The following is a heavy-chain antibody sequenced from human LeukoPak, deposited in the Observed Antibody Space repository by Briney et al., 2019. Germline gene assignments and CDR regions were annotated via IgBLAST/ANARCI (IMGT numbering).Heavy chain of an antibody. V-gene: IGHV1-69*05. CDR1: GYTFTGYY. Sequence: SVKVSCKASGYTFTGYYMHWVRQAPGQGLEWMGRIFPIFGTANYAQKFQGRVTITTDESTSTAYMELSSLRSEDTAVYYCAIGANMITFGGVIDYDYWGQGTLVTVSS. J-gene: IGHJ4*02. CDR2: IFPIFGTA. CDR3: AIGANMITFGGVIDYDY. D-gene: IGHD3-16*02.